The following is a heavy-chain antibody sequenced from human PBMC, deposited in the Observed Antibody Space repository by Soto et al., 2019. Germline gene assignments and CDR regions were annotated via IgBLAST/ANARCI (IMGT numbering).Heavy chain of an antibody. CDR2: INPATGAA. V-gene: IGHV1-2*02. J-gene: IGHJ3*02. D-gene: IGHD3-3*01. CDR1: GYPVTAYY. Sequence: QLHLVQSGAVVKKPGASVTVSCSASGYPVTAYYMHWVRQAPGRGLEWMGGINPATGAAKYTQTFQGRGTMTRDTSTSTVFMELSDLTSEDTAVFYCSRGGGVGVAGSAAFDMWGQGTVVTVSS. CDR3: SRGGGVGVAGSAAFDM.